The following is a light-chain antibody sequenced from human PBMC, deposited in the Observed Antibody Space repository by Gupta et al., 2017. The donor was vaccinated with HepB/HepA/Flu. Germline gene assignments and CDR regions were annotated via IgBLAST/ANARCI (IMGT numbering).Light chain of an antibody. CDR1: QSVNNY. CDR2: DAS. J-gene: IGKJ4*01. Sequence: IVFTPSPAALSVSPGERVTLSCRDSQSVNNYLAWYQQKPGQAPRLLIYDASNREAGIPARFSGSGSGTDFTLTISSLEPEDFAVYYCQQRSDWPLTFGGGTKVEIK. V-gene: IGKV3-11*01. CDR3: QQRSDWPLT.